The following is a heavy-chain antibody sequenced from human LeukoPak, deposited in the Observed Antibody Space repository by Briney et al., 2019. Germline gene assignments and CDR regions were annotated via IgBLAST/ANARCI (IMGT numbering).Heavy chain of an antibody. J-gene: IGHJ3*02. Sequence: GGSLRLSCAASGFTFSSYSMNWVRQAPGKGLEWVSYISSSSSTIYYADSVKGRFTISRDNSKNTLYLQMNSLRAEDTAVYYCASNDYGEPDAFDIWGQGTMVTVSS. D-gene: IGHD4-17*01. CDR2: ISSSSSTI. CDR3: ASNDYGEPDAFDI. V-gene: IGHV3-48*01. CDR1: GFTFSSYS.